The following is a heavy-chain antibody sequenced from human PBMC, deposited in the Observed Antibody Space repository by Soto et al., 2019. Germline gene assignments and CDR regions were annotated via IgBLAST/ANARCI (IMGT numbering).Heavy chain of an antibody. CDR3: AGQWAAGYGAFDP. Sequence: QVKLQESGPGLVKPSGTLSLTCAVSGGSINSNRWWTWVRQAPGKGLEWIGEIHDGGTTNYNLSLKSRVTLSIDESKNQFSLYMKSVSAADTAVYYCAGQWAAGYGAFDPWGQGILVTVSS. V-gene: IGHV4-4*02. CDR1: GGSINSNRW. J-gene: IGHJ5*02. CDR2: IHDGGTT. D-gene: IGHD3-9*01.